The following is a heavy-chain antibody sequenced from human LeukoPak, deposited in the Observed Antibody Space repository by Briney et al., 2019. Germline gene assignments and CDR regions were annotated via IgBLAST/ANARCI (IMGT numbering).Heavy chain of an antibody. V-gene: IGHV3-23*01. CDR3: AKGMGLPHYYFYGVDV. Sequence: GGSLRLSCAASGFTFSNFAVNWVRQAPGKGLEWVSVIGGGDGSIYYADSVKGRFTISRDNSKNTLYLQMTSLRAEDAAIYYCAKGMGLPHYYFYGVDVWGQGTTVTVSS. CDR2: IGGGDGSI. CDR1: GFTFSNFA. J-gene: IGHJ6*02. D-gene: IGHD2-15*01.